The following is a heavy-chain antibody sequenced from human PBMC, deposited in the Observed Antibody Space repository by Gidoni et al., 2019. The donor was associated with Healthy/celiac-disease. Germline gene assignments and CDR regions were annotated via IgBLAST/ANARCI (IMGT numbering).Heavy chain of an antibody. CDR2: ISSSGSTI. J-gene: IGHJ6*02. D-gene: IGHD2-2*02. Sequence: QVQLVESGGGLVKPGGSLRLSCAASGFTFSDYYMSWIRQAPGKGLEWVSYISSSGSTIYYADSVKGRFTISRDNAKNSLYLQMNSLRAEDTAVYYCARSASRYCSSTSCYTYGMDVWGQGTTVTVSS. CDR3: ARSASRYCSSTSCYTYGMDV. V-gene: IGHV3-11*01. CDR1: GFTFSDYY.